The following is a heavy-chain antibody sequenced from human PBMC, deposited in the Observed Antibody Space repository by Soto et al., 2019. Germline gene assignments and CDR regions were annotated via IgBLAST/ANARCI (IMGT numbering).Heavy chain of an antibody. CDR1: GYTFTSYG. Sequence: QVQLVQSGAEVKKPGASVKVSCKASGYTFTSYGISWVRQAPGQGLEWMGWISAYNGNTNYAQKLQGRVTMTTDTPQRPVYMGLGGPGSGDTGVFYCAGGWGGGDYYYYMDVWGKGTTVTVSS. D-gene: IGHD3-16*01. J-gene: IGHJ6*03. CDR3: AGGWGGGDYYYYMDV. CDR2: ISAYNGNT. V-gene: IGHV1-18*01.